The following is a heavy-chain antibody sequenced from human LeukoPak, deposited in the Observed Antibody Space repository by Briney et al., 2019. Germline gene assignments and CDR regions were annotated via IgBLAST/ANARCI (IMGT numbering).Heavy chain of an antibody. J-gene: IGHJ4*02. Sequence: PGGSLRLSCAASGFTFSSYSMTWVRQAPGKGLEWVANIREDGSDKFYVDSVRGRFTVSRDNAKNSLYLQMNSLRAEDTAVYYCARDRGRLQFDYWGQGTLVTVSS. V-gene: IGHV3-7*04. CDR3: ARDRGRLQFDY. CDR1: GFTFSSYS. CDR2: IREDGSDK. D-gene: IGHD5-24*01.